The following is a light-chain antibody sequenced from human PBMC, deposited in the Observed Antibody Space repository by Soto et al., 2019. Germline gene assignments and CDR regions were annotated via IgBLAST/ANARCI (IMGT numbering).Light chain of an antibody. Sequence: EIVLTQSPGTLSLSPGERATLSCRASQSVSNNYLAWYQQKPGQAPRLLIYGAYNRATGIPDRISGSGSGTDFTLTISRLEPEDFALYYCKQYGGSPITFGQGTRLEIK. CDR2: GAY. CDR1: QSVSNNY. V-gene: IGKV3-20*01. J-gene: IGKJ5*01. CDR3: KQYGGSPIT.